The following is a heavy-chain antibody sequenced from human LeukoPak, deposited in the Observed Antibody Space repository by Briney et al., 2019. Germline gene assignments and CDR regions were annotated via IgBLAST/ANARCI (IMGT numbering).Heavy chain of an antibody. D-gene: IGHD4-17*01. J-gene: IGHJ4*02. CDR2: IIPIFGTA. Sequence: SVKVSCKASGGTFSSYAISWVRQAPGQGLEWMGGIIPIFGTANYAQKFQGRVTITRNTSVSTAYMELSSLRSEDTAVYYCARGRYDYGDYGVDYWGQGTLVTVSS. V-gene: IGHV1-69*05. CDR1: GGTFSSYA. CDR3: ARGRYDYGDYGVDY.